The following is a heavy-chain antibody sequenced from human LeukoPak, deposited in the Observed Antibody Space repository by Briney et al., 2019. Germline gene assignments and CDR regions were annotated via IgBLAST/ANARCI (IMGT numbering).Heavy chain of an antibody. CDR1: GFTFSSYW. D-gene: IGHD5-24*01. Sequence: GGSLRLSCAASGFTFSSYWMHWVRQAPGQGLVWVSLINTDGSSATYADSVKGRFTISRDNARNTLYLQINSLRAEDTAVYYCTRQMPAIRYFDFWGQGTLVTVSS. CDR3: TRQMPAIRYFDF. CDR2: INTDGSSA. J-gene: IGHJ4*02. V-gene: IGHV3-74*01.